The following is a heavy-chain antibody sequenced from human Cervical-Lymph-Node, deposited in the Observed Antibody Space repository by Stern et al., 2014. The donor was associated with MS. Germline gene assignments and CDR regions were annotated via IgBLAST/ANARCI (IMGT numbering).Heavy chain of an antibody. Sequence: EVQLVESGGGLVQPGGSLRLSCVVSGFTFSSYWMSWVRQAPGKGLEWVADIKQDGSEKYYVDSVKGRFTISRDNAKNSLYLQMNSLRAEDTAVYYCARELSTLTTWDYWGQGTLVTVSS. CDR2: IKQDGSEK. V-gene: IGHV3-7*01. CDR1: GFTFSSYW. CDR3: ARELSTLTTWDY. D-gene: IGHD4-11*01. J-gene: IGHJ4*02.